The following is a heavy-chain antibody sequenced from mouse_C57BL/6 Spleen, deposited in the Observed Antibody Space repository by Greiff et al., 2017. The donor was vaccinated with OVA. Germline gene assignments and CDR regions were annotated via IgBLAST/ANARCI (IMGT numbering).Heavy chain of an antibody. CDR1: GFTFSDYG. D-gene: IGHD1-1*01. V-gene: IGHV5-17*01. J-gene: IGHJ2*01. CDR3: ARGYYGSSYFDY. CDR2: ISSGSSTI. Sequence: DVHLVESGGGLVKPGGSLKLSCAASGFTFSDYGMHWVRQAPEKGLEWVAYISSGSSTIYYADTVKGRFTISRDNAKNTLFLQMTSLRSEDTAMYYCARGYYGSSYFDYWGQGTTLTVSS.